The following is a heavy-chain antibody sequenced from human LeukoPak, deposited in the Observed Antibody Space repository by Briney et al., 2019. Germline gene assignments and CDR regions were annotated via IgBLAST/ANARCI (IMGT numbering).Heavy chain of an antibody. CDR1: GFTFRSYA. V-gene: IGHV3-23*01. CDR2: ISGSGGDT. J-gene: IGHJ4*02. Sequence: PGGSLRLSCAVSGFTFRSYAMSWVRQAPGKELEWVSTISGSGGDTYYADSVKGRFTISRDNSQNTLYLQMNSLRAEDTAVYYCARDQDGSGSYYRSGHHYWGQGTLVTVSS. CDR3: ARDQDGSGSYYRSGHHY. D-gene: IGHD3-10*01.